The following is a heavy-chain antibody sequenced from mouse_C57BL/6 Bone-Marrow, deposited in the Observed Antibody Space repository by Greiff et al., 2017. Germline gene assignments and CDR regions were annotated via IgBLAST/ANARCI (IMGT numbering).Heavy chain of an antibody. CDR3: ARHGPSRESYAMDY. V-gene: IGHV2-6-1*01. D-gene: IGHD1-2*01. J-gene: IGHJ4*01. Sequence: VQLKESGPGLVAPSQSLSITCTVSGFSLTSYGVHWVRQPPGKGLEWLVVIWSDGSTTYNSALKSRLSISKDNSKSQVFLKMNSLQTDDTAMYYGARHGPSRESYAMDYWGQGTSVTVSS. CDR2: IWSDGST. CDR1: GFSLTSYG.